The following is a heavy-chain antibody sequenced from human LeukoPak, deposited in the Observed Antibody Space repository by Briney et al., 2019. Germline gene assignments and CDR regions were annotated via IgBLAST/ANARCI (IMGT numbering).Heavy chain of an antibody. D-gene: IGHD4-23*01. CDR3: AKDQIGYGGVESGMDV. J-gene: IGHJ6*04. Sequence: GGSLRLSCAASGFTFSSYGMHWVRQAPGKGLEWVAVISYDGSNKYYADSVKGRFTISRDNSKNTLYLQMNSLRAEDTAVYYCAKDQIGYGGVESGMDVWGKGATATVSS. V-gene: IGHV3-30*18. CDR1: GFTFSSYG. CDR2: ISYDGSNK.